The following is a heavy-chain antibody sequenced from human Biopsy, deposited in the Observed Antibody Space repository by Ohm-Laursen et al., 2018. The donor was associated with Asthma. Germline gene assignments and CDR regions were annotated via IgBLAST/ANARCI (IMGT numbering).Heavy chain of an antibody. V-gene: IGHV3-23*01. CDR2: ISGSGGST. Sequence: SLRLSCAASVFTFSSYAMSWVRQAPGKGLEWVSAISGSGGSTYYADSVKGRFTISRDNSKNTLYLQMNSLRAEDTAVYYCAKDRDYDILTGPPGFDYWGQGTLVTVSS. CDR1: VFTFSSYA. CDR3: AKDRDYDILTGPPGFDY. D-gene: IGHD3-9*01. J-gene: IGHJ4*02.